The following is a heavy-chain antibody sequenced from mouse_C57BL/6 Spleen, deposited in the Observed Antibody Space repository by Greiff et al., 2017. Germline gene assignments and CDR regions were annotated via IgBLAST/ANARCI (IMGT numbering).Heavy chain of an antibody. V-gene: IGHV1-64*01. CDR1: GYTFTSYW. CDR2: IHPNSGST. CDR3: ARIERGYSNYEGYAMDY. D-gene: IGHD2-5*01. J-gene: IGHJ4*01. Sequence: QVQLQQPGAELVKPGASVKLSCKASGYTFTSYWMHWVKQRPGQGLEWIGMIHPNSGSTNYNEKFKSKATLTVDKSSSTAYMQLSSLTSEDSAVYYCARIERGYSNYEGYAMDYWCQGTSVTVSS.